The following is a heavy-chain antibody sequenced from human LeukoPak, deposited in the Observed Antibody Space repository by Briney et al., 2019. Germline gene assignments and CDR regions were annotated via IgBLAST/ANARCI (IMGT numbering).Heavy chain of an antibody. J-gene: IGHJ5*02. V-gene: IGHV1-2*02. D-gene: IGHD3-9*01. CDR1: GYTFTGYY. Sequence: GASVKVSCKASGYTFTGYYMNWVRQAPGQGLEWMGWINSDSGFTKYAQKFQGRVTMTRGTSITTVYMDLTRLTSDDTAVYYCARNFDMKGFDPWGQGTLVTVSP. CDR2: INSDSGFT. CDR3: ARNFDMKGFDP.